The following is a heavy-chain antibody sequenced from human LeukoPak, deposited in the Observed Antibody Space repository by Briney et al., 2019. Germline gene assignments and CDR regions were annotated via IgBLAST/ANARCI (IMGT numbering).Heavy chain of an antibody. J-gene: IGHJ6*02. CDR2: ISSSGEKI. D-gene: IGHD3-3*01. V-gene: IGHV3-48*02. CDR1: GLNFKSYS. Sequence: GGSLRLSGAASGLNFKSYSMNWVRQAPGKGLEWISYISSSGEKIDYADSVKGRFIISRDNAKNSLHLQMNSLRDEDTAVYYCASFDFTQAKYYYGKNVWGQGTTVTVS. CDR3: ASFDFTQAKYYYGKNV.